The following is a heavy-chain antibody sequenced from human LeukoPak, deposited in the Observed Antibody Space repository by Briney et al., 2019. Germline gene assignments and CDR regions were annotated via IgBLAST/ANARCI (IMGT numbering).Heavy chain of an antibody. CDR3: ARDEVNGDFWSGPPGEWFDP. Sequence: SETLSLTCTVSGGSISSYYWSWIRQPAGKGLEWIGRIYISGSTNYNPSLKSRVTMSVDTSKNQFSLKLSSVTAADTAVYYCARDEVNGDFWSGPPGEWFDPWGQGTLVTVSS. CDR2: IYISGST. J-gene: IGHJ5*02. V-gene: IGHV4-4*07. D-gene: IGHD3-3*01. CDR1: GGSISSYY.